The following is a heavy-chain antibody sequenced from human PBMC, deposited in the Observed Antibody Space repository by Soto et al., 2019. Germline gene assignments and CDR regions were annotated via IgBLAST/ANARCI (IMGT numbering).Heavy chain of an antibody. Sequence: EVQLVESGGGLVKPGGSLRLSCAASGFTFSSYSMNWVRQAPGKGLEWVSSISSSSSYIYYADSVKGRFTISRDNAKNSLYLQMNSLRAEDTAVYYCARQALVRGVMRVTYGMDVWGQGTTVTVSS. J-gene: IGHJ6*02. CDR3: ARQALVRGVMRVTYGMDV. CDR2: ISSSSSYI. D-gene: IGHD3-10*01. V-gene: IGHV3-21*01. CDR1: GFTFSSYS.